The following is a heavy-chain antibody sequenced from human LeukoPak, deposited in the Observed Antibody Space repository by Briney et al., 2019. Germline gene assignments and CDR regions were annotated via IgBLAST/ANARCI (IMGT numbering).Heavy chain of an antibody. CDR3: AKVLAEAYYYYYGMDV. J-gene: IGHJ6*02. CDR1: GFTFSSYA. Sequence: QPGASLRLSCAASGFTFSSYAMSWVRQAPGKGLEWVSAISGSGGSTYYADSVKGRFTISRDNSKNTLYLQMNSLRAEDTAVYYCAKVLAEAYYYYYGMDVWGQGTTVTVSS. V-gene: IGHV3-23*01. CDR2: ISGSGGST. D-gene: IGHD6-19*01.